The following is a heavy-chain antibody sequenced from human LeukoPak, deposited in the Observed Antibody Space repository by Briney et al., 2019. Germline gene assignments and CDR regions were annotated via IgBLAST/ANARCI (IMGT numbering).Heavy chain of an antibody. J-gene: IGHJ5*02. Sequence: SETLPLTCAVSGDSVSFSYRSWIRQPPGKGLEWIGYVFLTGYSNCNPSLKRRVTMSLDTSKNQLSLRLTSVTAADTAVYYCARHPFATPFDRWGRGKLVTVSS. CDR1: GDSVSFSY. V-gene: IGHV4-59*08. D-gene: IGHD2-15*01. CDR2: VFLTGYS. CDR3: ARHPFATPFDR.